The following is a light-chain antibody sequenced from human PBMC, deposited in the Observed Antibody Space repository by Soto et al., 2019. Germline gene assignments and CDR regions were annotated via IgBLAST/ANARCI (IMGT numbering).Light chain of an antibody. Sequence: EIVLTQSPGTQSLSPGERATLSCRASQSVSSSYLAWYHQKPGQAPGLLIYDASSRATDIPDRFSGSGSGTDFTLTISRLEPEDFAVYYCQQYGSSPPGTFGQGTKLEIK. CDR3: QQYGSSPPGT. V-gene: IGKV3-20*01. CDR2: DAS. J-gene: IGKJ2*01. CDR1: QSVSSSY.